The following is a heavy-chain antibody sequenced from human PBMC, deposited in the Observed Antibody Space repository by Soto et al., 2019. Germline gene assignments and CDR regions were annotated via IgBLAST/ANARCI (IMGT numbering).Heavy chain of an antibody. Sequence: SETLSLTCTVSGGSFSTFYWSWVRQSPGRGLEWIGYIYYRGSTHYNPSLESRVAISQDTSKNQFSLNLRSVTPADTAVYYCARSHKYNSGWNGAFDFWGQGTLVTVSS. D-gene: IGHD6-19*01. J-gene: IGHJ4*02. CDR1: GGSFSTFY. CDR2: IYYRGST. CDR3: ARSHKYNSGWNGAFDF. V-gene: IGHV4-59*01.